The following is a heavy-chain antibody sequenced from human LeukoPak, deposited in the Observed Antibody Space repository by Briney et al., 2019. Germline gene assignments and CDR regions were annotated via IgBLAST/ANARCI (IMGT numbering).Heavy chain of an antibody. CDR2: IYTSGST. J-gene: IGHJ6*03. D-gene: IGHD6-19*01. CDR1: GGSISSYY. CDR3: ARGVTEQWLVHTSYYYYYYMDV. V-gene: IGHV4-4*07. Sequence: PSETLSLTCTVSGGSISSYYWSWIRQPAGKGLEWIGRIYTSGSTNYNPSLKSRVTMSVDTSKNQFSLKLSSVTAADTAVYYCARGVTEQWLVHTSYYYYYYMDVWGKGTTVTISS.